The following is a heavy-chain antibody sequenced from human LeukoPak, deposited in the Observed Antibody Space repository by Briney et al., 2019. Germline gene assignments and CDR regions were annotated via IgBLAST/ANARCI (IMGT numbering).Heavy chain of an antibody. J-gene: IGHJ4*02. V-gene: IGHV3-21*01. CDR3: ARVVEYYYDSSGYYRPDY. CDR2: ISSSSSYI. D-gene: IGHD3-22*01. Sequence: GGSLRLSCAASGFTFSSYSMNWVRQAPGKGLEWVSSISSSSSYIYYVDSVKGRFTISRDNAENSLYLQMNSLRVEDTAVYYCARVVEYYYDSSGYYRPDYWGQGTLVTVSS. CDR1: GFTFSSYS.